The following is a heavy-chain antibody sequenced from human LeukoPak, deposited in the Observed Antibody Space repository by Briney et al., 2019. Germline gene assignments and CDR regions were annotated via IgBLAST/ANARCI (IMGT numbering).Heavy chain of an antibody. J-gene: IGHJ6*02. Sequence: GASVKVSCKASGYTFSSYDIKWVRQASGQGLEWMGWKNPNSGRTGFAQKFQGRLTMTTDTSISTAYMELSSLTSEDTAVYYCARGPVRTHGMDVWGQGTTVTVSS. CDR3: ARGPVRTHGMDV. V-gene: IGHV1-8*01. CDR2: KNPNSGRT. CDR1: GYTFSSYD.